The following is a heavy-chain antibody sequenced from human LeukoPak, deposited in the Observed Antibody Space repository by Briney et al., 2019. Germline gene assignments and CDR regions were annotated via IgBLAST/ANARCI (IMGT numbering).Heavy chain of an antibody. D-gene: IGHD4-17*01. V-gene: IGHV1-2*02. CDR2: IRPKSGDT. CDR3: ARNYGHNSKYFDF. CDR1: GYTFTDYF. J-gene: IGHJ4*02. Sequence: GASVKVSCKASGYTFTDYFIHWVRQAPGQGLEWMGWIRPKSGDTHYAQRFQGRVTMTRDTSVSTAHMELSSLRSDDTAIYYCARNYGHNSKYFDFWGQETLVTVSS.